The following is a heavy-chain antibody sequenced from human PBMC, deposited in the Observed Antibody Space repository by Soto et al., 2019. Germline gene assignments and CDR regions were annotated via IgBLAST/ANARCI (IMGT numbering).Heavy chain of an antibody. V-gene: IGHV3-72*01. CDR2: TRAKANIYPT. CDR1: GFTLSDHY. CDR3: ARVPVSGRATYYFDY. D-gene: IGHD1-26*01. J-gene: IGHJ4*02. Sequence: GGYLRLSCAASGFTLSDHYMDCVRQAPGKGLEWVGRTRAKANIYPTEYAASVKGRFTISRDDSKNSLYLQMNSLYTEDTSFYYCARVPVSGRATYYFDYGVQGTRLTVSS.